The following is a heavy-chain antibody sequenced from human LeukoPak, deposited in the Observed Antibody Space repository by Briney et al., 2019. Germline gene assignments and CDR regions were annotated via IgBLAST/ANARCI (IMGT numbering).Heavy chain of an antibody. V-gene: IGHV3-9*01. CDR3: AKFEGIAAAGSMDV. CDR2: ISWNSGSI. D-gene: IGHD6-13*01. Sequence: PGRSLRLSCAASGFTFDDYAMHWVRQAPGKGLEGVSGISWNSGSIGYADSVKGRFTISRDNAKNSLYLQMNSLRAEDTAWYYCAKFEGIAAAGSMDVWGQGTTVTASS. CDR1: GFTFDDYA. J-gene: IGHJ6*02.